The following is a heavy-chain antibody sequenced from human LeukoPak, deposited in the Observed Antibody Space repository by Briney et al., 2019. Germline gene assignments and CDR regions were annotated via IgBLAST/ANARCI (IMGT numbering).Heavy chain of an antibody. CDR1: GGTFSSYA. Sequence: SVKVSCKASGGTFSSYAISWVRQAPGQGLEWMGGIVPIFGTANYAQKFQGRVTITADESTSTAYMELSSLRSEDTAVYYCARGVEVIAVAGFDAFDIWGQGTMVTVSS. D-gene: IGHD6-19*01. CDR3: ARGVEVIAVAGFDAFDI. CDR2: IVPIFGTA. J-gene: IGHJ3*02. V-gene: IGHV1-69*13.